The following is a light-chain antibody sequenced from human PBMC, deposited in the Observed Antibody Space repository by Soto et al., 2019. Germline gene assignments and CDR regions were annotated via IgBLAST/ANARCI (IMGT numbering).Light chain of an antibody. Sequence: DIVLTQSPAPLSLSPGDRATLSCMASQSVSSSLAWYQQKPGQTPRLLIYDASNRATGIPARFNGSGSGTDFTLTVSSLEPEDFAVYYCQQRSNWPLTFGAGTKVEIK. CDR3: QQRSNWPLT. V-gene: IGKV3-11*01. CDR1: QSVSSS. J-gene: IGKJ4*01. CDR2: DAS.